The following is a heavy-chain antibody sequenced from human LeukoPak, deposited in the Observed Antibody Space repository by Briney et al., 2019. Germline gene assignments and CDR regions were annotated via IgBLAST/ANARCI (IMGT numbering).Heavy chain of an antibody. J-gene: IGHJ4*02. V-gene: IGHV3-43*01. Sequence: GGSLRLSCAASGFTFNDYTMHWVRQPPGKGLEWVSLISWDGGDTYYADSLKGRFTISRDNSKNSLYLQMNSLRTEDTALYYCAKDIRSGSYYKWGGFDYWGQGTLVTVSS. D-gene: IGHD3-10*01. CDR2: ISWDGGDT. CDR3: AKDIRSGSYYKWGGFDY. CDR1: GFTFNDYT.